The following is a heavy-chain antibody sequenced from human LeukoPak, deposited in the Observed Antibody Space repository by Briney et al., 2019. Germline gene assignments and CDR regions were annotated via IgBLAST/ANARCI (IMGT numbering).Heavy chain of an antibody. V-gene: IGHV1-8*01. D-gene: IGHD6-19*01. CDR1: GYTFTSYV. Sequence: ASVKVSCKASGYTFTSYVINWVRQATGQGLEWMGWMNPNSANTGYAQKFQGRVTMTRNTSISTAYMELSSLRSEDTAVYYCARGREQWLVSPDLGHWGQGTLVTVSS. CDR3: ARGREQWLVSPDLGH. J-gene: IGHJ4*02. CDR2: MNPNSANT.